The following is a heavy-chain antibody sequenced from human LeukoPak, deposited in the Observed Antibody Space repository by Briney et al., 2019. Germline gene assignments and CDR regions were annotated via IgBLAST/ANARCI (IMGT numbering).Heavy chain of an antibody. CDR2: INPNSGNT. V-gene: IGHV1-8*01. J-gene: IGHJ3*02. D-gene: IGHD3-16*02. CDR3: ARGWFGELPNYDYVWGSYREGDAFDI. CDR1: GYTFTSYD. Sequence: GASVKASCKASGYTFTSYDINWVRQATGQGLEWMGWINPNSGNTGYAQKFQGRVTMTRNTSISTAYMELSSLRSEDTAVYYCARGWFGELPNYDYVWGSYREGDAFDIWGQGTMVTVSS.